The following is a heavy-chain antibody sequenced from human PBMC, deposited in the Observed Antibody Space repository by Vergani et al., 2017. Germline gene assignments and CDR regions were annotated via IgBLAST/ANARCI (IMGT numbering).Heavy chain of an antibody. V-gene: IGHV4-4*02. D-gene: IGHD4-11*01. CDR3: ARGSNGVDY. J-gene: IGHJ4*02. CDR1: GGSISSSNW. Sequence: QVQLQESGPGLVKPSGTLSLTCAVSGGSISSSNWWSWVRQPPGKGLEWIGEIYYSGTTYYNPSLKSRVTISVDTSKSQFSLKLSSVTAADTAVYYCARGSNGVDYWGQGTLVTVSS. CDR2: IYYSGTT.